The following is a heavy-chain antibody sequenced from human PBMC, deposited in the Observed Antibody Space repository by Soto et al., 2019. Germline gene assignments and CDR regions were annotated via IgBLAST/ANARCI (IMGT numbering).Heavy chain of an antibody. CDR1: GASISSGSYY. J-gene: IGHJ3*02. V-gene: IGHV4-31*03. D-gene: IGHD3-3*01. CDR2: IYYRGST. CDR3: ERSIFRATDAFEI. Sequence: QVQLQESGPGLVQPSQPLSLTCTVSGASISSGSYYWTWIRQHPRKGLEWIGYIYYRGSTYYNQSLKSRITISQDTSNNQVWLKMPSVTAADPAVYYCERSIFRATDAFEIWGQGTMVNVSS.